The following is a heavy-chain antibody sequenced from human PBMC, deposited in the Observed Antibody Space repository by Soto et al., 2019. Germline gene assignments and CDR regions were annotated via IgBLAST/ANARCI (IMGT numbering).Heavy chain of an antibody. Sequence: EVQLVESGGGLVQPGRSLRLSCAASGFTFDDYAMHWVRQAPGKGLEWVSGISWNSGSIGYADSVKGRFTISRDNAKNSLYLQMNSLRAEDTALYYCAKDNERRYMDVWGKGTTVTVSS. CDR2: ISWNSGSI. CDR1: GFTFDDYA. J-gene: IGHJ6*03. V-gene: IGHV3-9*01. CDR3: AKDNERRYMDV.